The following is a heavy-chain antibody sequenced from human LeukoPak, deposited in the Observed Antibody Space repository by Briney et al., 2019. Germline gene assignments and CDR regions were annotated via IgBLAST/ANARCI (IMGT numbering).Heavy chain of an antibody. J-gene: IGHJ5*02. V-gene: IGHV4-34*01. CDR1: GGSFSGYY. D-gene: IGHD3-16*01. CDR2: INHSGST. Sequence: PSETLSLTCAVYGGSFSGYYWSWIRQPPGKGLEWIGEINHSGSTNYNPSLKSRVTMSADTSKNQFSLKLSSVTAADTAVYYCARDSARVFEGMITFEANWFDPWGQGTLVTVSS. CDR3: ARDSARVFEGMITFEANWFDP.